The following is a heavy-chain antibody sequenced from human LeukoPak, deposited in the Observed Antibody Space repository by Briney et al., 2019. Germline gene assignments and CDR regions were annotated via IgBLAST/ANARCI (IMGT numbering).Heavy chain of an antibody. CDR2: IIPIFGTA. CDR3: ARRVMSTYYYDSSGNYFDY. J-gene: IGHJ4*02. CDR1: GGTFSSYA. V-gene: IGHV1-69*05. Sequence: SVKVSCKASGGTFSSYAISWVRQAPGQGLEWMGGIIPIFGTANYAQKFQGRVTITTDESTSTAYMELSSLRSEDTAVYYCARRVMSTYYYDSSGNYFDYWGQGTLVTVSS. D-gene: IGHD3-22*01.